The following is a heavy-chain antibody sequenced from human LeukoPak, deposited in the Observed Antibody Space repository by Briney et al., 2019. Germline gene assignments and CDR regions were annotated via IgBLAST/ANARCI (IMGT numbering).Heavy chain of an antibody. J-gene: IGHJ6*02. D-gene: IGHD6-6*01. V-gene: IGHV1-24*01. CDR1: GYTLTELS. Sequence: ASVKVSCKVSGYTLTELSMHWVRQAPGKGLEWMGGFDPEDGETIYAQKFQGRVTVTEDTSTDTAYMELSSLRSKDTAVYYCAKFVHYYGMDVWGQGTTVTVSS. CDR3: AKFVHYYGMDV. CDR2: FDPEDGET.